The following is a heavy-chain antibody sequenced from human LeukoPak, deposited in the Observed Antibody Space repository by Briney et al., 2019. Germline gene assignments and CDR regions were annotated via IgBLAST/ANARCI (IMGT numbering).Heavy chain of an antibody. CDR1: GFTFSNYA. Sequence: GGSLRLSCAASGFTFSNYAMDWVRQAPGKGLEWVAVISYDGSNKYYADSVKGRFTISRDNSKNTLYLQMNSLRAEDTAVYYCAKGQASFDYWGRGALVTVSS. CDR3: AKGQASFDY. CDR2: ISYDGSNK. D-gene: IGHD1-26*01. V-gene: IGHV3-30*18. J-gene: IGHJ4*02.